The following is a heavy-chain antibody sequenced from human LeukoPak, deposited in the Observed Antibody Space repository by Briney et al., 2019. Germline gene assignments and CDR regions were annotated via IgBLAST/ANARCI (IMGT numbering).Heavy chain of an antibody. CDR3: AREAYPDTSVNY. D-gene: IGHD5-18*01. CDR1: GFTFSRYW. V-gene: IGHV3-7*05. J-gene: IGHJ4*02. CDR2: INQDGSGK. Sequence: GGSLRLSCAASGFTFSRYWMSWARPAPGKGLEWVANINQDGSGKYYVGSVKGRFTISRDNAKTSLYLQVNSLRADDTAVYYCAREAYPDTSVNYWGQGTLVTVSA.